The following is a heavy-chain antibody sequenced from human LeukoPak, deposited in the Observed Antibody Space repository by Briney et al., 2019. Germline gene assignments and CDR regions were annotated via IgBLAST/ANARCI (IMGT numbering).Heavy chain of an antibody. D-gene: IGHD3-10*01. V-gene: IGHV1-2*02. CDR1: GYTFTGYY. CDR2: INPNSGGT. CDR3: AKYYGSGSYYYFDY. Sequence: ASVKVSCKASGYTFTGYYMHWVRQAPGQGLEWMGWINPNSGGTNYAQKFQGRVTMTRDTSISTAYMELSRLRSDDTAVYYCAKYYGSGSYYYFDYWGQGTLVTVSS. J-gene: IGHJ4*02.